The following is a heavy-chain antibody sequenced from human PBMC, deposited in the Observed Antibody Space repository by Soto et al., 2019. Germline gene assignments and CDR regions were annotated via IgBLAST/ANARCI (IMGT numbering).Heavy chain of an antibody. CDR2: ISYDGINK. CDR3: ARGPMTANGNVGYFDY. Sequence: QVQLVESGVGVVQPGRSLRLSCTASGFTLSSYAMHWVRQAPGKGLEWVAVISYDGINKYYADSVEGRFTISRDNSKNTLDLQMNSLKPEDTAMYYCARGPMTANGNVGYFDYWGQGTLVTVSS. J-gene: IGHJ4*02. V-gene: IGHV3-30-3*01. D-gene: IGHD2-21*02. CDR1: GFTLSSYA.